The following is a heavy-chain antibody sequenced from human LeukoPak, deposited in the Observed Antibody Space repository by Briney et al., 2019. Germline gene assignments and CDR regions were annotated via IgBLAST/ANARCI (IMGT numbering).Heavy chain of an antibody. V-gene: IGHV3-21*06. CDR3: ARGPTEGPYESYGRHYFDF. Sequence: PGGSLRLSCAASGLTFRKYGMNWVRQAPGAGLEWVSSISSGNDYIHYADSVRGRFTISRDDAKNSLYLEMNSLRAEDTAVYYCARGPTEGPYESYGRHYFDFWGQGTLVTVSS. J-gene: IGHJ4*02. CDR2: ISSGNDYI. D-gene: IGHD3-22*01. CDR1: GLTFRKYG.